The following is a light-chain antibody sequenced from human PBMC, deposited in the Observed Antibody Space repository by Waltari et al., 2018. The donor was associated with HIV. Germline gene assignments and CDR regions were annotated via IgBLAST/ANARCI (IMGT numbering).Light chain of an antibody. J-gene: IGLJ1*01. V-gene: IGLV3-27*01. CDR1: ILDDNP. CDR3: YSASDTRGV. Sequence: DLIQPSSVSVSPGQTVPITCSGPILDDNPGRWFQQRPGQAPVLVIFKDSERPSKIPERFSGSRSGTTVTLTITGARMEDEGDYYCYSASDTRGVFGTGTKVTVL. CDR2: KDS.